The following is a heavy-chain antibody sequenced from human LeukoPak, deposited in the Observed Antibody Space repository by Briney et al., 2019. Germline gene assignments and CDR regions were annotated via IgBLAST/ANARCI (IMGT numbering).Heavy chain of an antibody. CDR1: GFTLRSYS. J-gene: IGHJ4*02. V-gene: IGHV3-21*01. CDR3: ARDASGSSTGLIDS. Sequence: KPGGSLRLSCVASGFTLRSYSMHWVRQAPGKGLEWVSYISTSSYYICYADSVKGRFTISRDDAKNSLYLQMNSLRAEDTALYYCARDASGSSTGLIDSWGQGTLVTVSS. CDR2: ISTSSYYI. D-gene: IGHD1-26*01.